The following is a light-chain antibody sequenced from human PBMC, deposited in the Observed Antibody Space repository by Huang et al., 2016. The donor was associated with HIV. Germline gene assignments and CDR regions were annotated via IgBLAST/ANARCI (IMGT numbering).Light chain of an antibody. CDR1: QGTGNY. Sequence: IQLTQSPSSLSASVGDTATITCRASQGTGNYLAWYQQKPGKAPNLLIDGASTLQSGVPSRFSGSGSGTDFTLAISSLQPEDSATYYCQQVNTYPLTFGGGTKVVIK. CDR2: GAS. V-gene: IGKV1-9*01. J-gene: IGKJ4*01. CDR3: QQVNTYPLT.